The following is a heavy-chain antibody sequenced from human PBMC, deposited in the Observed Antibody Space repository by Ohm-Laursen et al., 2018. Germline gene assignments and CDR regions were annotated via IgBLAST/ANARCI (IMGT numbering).Heavy chain of an antibody. D-gene: IGHD1-14*01. CDR3: AKPPTNYYYGMDV. Sequence: SLRLSCTASGFTFSSYAMSWVRQAPGKGLEWVSGISNSGDSTYYADSVKGRFTISRDNSKNALYLQMNSLRAEDTAVYYCAKPPTNYYYGMDVWGQGTTVTVSS. J-gene: IGHJ6*02. CDR2: ISNSGDST. CDR1: GFTFSSYA. V-gene: IGHV3-23*01.